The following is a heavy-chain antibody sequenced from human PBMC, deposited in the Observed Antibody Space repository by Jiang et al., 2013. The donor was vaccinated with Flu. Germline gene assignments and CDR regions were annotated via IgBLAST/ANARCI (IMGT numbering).Heavy chain of an antibody. J-gene: IGHJ4*02. CDR1: GGSISSSSYY. CDR3: ARPSYSSSWYWVVDTEDY. D-gene: IGHD6-13*01. V-gene: IGHV4-39*01. CDR2: IYYSGST. Sequence: GLVKPSETLSLTCTVSGGSISSSSYYWGWIRQPPGKGLEWIGSIYYSGSTYYNPSLKSRVTISVDTSKNQFSLKLSSVTAADTAVYYCARPSYSSSWYWVVDTEDYWGQGTLVTVSS.